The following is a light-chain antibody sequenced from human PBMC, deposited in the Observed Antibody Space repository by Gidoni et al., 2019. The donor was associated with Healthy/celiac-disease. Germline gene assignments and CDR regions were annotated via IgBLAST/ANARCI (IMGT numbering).Light chain of an antibody. CDR2: KDS. Sequence: SYELTQPPSGSVSPGQTARITCSGDALPKRYAYWYQQKPGQAPVRVIYKDSERPSGIPERFSGSSSGTTVTLTISGVQAEDEADYYCQSADSSGTWVFGGGTKLTVL. V-gene: IGLV3-25*03. CDR3: QSADSSGTWV. CDR1: ALPKRY. J-gene: IGLJ3*02.